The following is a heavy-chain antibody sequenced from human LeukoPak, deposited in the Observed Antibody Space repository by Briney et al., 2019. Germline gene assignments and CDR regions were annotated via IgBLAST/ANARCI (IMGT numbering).Heavy chain of an antibody. D-gene: IGHD4-11*01. Sequence: ASVKDSCKASGGTFSSYAISWVRQAPGQGLEWMGRIIPILGIANYAQKLQGRVTMTTDTSTSTAYMELRSLRSDDTAVYYCARVQTTGLDYWGQGTLVTVSS. V-gene: IGHV1-69*04. CDR1: GGTFSSYA. CDR3: ARVQTTGLDY. CDR2: IIPILGIA. J-gene: IGHJ4*02.